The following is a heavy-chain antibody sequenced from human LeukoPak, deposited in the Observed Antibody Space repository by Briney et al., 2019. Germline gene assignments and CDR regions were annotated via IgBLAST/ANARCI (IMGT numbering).Heavy chain of an antibody. CDR1: GESFSGYY. V-gene: IGHV4-34*01. J-gene: IGHJ4*02. CDR2: INHSGST. Sequence: SETLSLTCAVYGESFSGYYWSWIRQPPGKGLEWIGEINHSGSTNYNPSLKSRVTISVDTSKNQFSLKLSSVTAADTAVYYCARVRSSWYYFDYWGQGTLVTVSS. D-gene: IGHD6-13*01. CDR3: ARVRSSWYYFDY.